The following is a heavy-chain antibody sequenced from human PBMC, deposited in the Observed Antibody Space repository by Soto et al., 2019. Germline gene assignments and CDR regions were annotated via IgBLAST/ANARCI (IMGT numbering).Heavy chain of an antibody. J-gene: IGHJ3*02. CDR1: GGSISSYY. CDR3: ATSYDYIWGSYRQGAFDI. Sequence: SEPLSLTCTVSGGSISSYYWSWIRQPPGKGLEWIGYIYYSGSTNYNPSLKSRVTISVDTSKNQFSLKLSSVTAADTAVYYCATSYDYIWGSYRQGAFDIWGQGTMVTVSS. V-gene: IGHV4-59*01. CDR2: IYYSGST. D-gene: IGHD3-16*02.